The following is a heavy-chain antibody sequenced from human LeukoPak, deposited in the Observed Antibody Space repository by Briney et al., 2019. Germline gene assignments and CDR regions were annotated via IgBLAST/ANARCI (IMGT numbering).Heavy chain of an antibody. D-gene: IGHD1-26*01. CDR2: VYRGASI. Sequence: PGGSLRLSCAASGFTVSRNSMAWVRQAPGKGLEWVSIVYRGASIYYLDSVKGRFTISRDNSENTLYLQMNNLRAEDTAIYYCARATDTNYFDFWGQGTLVTVSS. CDR1: GFTVSRNS. J-gene: IGHJ4*02. CDR3: ARATDTNYFDF. V-gene: IGHV3-53*01.